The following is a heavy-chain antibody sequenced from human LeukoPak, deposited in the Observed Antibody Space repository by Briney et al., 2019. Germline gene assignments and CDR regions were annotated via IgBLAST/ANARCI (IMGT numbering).Heavy chain of an antibody. CDR1: GFTFSSYA. CDR3: LKRYYGSGNYDTVLGY. J-gene: IGHJ4*02. D-gene: IGHD3-10*01. Sequence: PGGSLRLSCAASGFTFSSYAMSWVRQAPGKVLEWVSAISGSGTNTYYTDSVKGRFTISRDNSKNTLFLQMNSLRAEDTAVYYCLKRYYGSGNYDTVLGYWGQGAMVTVSS. V-gene: IGHV3-23*01. CDR2: ISGSGTNT.